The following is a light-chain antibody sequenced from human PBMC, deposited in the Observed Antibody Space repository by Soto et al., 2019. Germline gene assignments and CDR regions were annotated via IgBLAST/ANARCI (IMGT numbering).Light chain of an antibody. CDR1: NSDIGRYKF. V-gene: IGLV2-14*01. CDR3: SSSTNTNTLVI. Sequence: QSALTQPASVSGSPGQSITISCTGTNSDIGRYKFVSWFQQHPGKAPKHMIFEGTNRPSGVSNRFSGSKSGNTASLTISGLQAEDEAIYFCSSSTNTNTLVIFGGGTKVTVL. J-gene: IGLJ2*01. CDR2: EGT.